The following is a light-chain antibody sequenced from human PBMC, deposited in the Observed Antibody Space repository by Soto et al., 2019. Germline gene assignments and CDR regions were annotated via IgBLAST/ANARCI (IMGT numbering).Light chain of an antibody. CDR3: ETWDSNTVV. CDR1: SXXXSYI. CDR2: LEGSGSY. Sequence: QPVLTQSSSASASLGSSVKLTCTLSSXXXSYIIAWHQQQPGKAPRYLMKLEGSGSYNKGSGVPDRFSGSSSGADRYLTISNLQFEDEADYYCETWDSNTVVFGGGTKLTVL. V-gene: IGLV4-60*02. J-gene: IGLJ2*01.